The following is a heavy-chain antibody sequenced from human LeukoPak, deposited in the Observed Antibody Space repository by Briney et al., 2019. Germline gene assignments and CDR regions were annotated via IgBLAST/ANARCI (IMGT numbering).Heavy chain of an antibody. CDR1: GGSLSSYY. V-gene: IGHV4-59*01. Sequence: SETLSLTCTVSGGSLSSYYWSWIRQPPGKGLEWIGYIYYSGSTNYNPSLKSRVTISVDTSKNQFSLKLSSVTAADTAAYYCARASSIAARPHYYCMDVWGKGTTVTVSS. D-gene: IGHD6-6*01. CDR3: ARASSIAARPHYYCMDV. CDR2: IYYSGST. J-gene: IGHJ6*03.